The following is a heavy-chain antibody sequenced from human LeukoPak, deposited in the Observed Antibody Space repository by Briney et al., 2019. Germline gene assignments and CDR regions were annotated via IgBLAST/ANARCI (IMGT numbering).Heavy chain of an antibody. J-gene: IGHJ4*02. Sequence: GGGLRLSCEASGFTFGQYWMSWFRQAPGGGLEWVANLKEDGSVKQHADSVRGRFTISRDNAKNLVYLQMSSLKAEDSAVYYCARDERSGYYIYWGQGILVTVSS. CDR1: GFTFGQYW. CDR3: ARDERSGYYIY. D-gene: IGHD3-22*01. CDR2: LKEDGSVK. V-gene: IGHV3-7*01.